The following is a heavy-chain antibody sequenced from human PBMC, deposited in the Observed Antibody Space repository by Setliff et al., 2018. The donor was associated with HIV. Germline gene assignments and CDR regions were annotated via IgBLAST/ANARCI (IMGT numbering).Heavy chain of an antibody. D-gene: IGHD6-19*01. CDR3: ARGAGQWLRLVQGDSVAYFDF. J-gene: IGHJ4*02. V-gene: IGHV4-34*01. CDR2: MNHSGNT. Sequence: SETLSLTCAVYGGPFSGYYWNWIRQSPGKGLEWIGEMNHSGNTNYNPSLKSRVTISMDMSKNQCSLNLASMTAADTAVYYCARGAGQWLRLVQGDSVAYFDFWGQGMLVTVSS. CDR1: GGPFSGYY.